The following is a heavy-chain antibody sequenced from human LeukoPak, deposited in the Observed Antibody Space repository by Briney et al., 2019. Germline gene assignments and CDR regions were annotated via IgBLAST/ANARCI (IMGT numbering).Heavy chain of an antibody. Sequence: GGSLRLSCAASGFIVSTKYMTWVRQAPGKGLEWVSVTYSGGGTYYADSVKGRFTISRDNSKNTLYLQMNNLRAEDTALYYCASGEMATVTLDYWGQGTLVVVSS. J-gene: IGHJ4*02. CDR1: GFIVSTKY. V-gene: IGHV3-53*01. CDR3: ASGEMATVTLDY. D-gene: IGHD5-24*01. CDR2: TYSGGGT.